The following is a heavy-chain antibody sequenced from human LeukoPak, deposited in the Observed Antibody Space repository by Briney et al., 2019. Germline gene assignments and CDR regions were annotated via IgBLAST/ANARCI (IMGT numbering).Heavy chain of an antibody. CDR1: GFTVSSNY. Sequence: GGSLRLSCAASGFTVSSNYMSWVRQAPGKGLEWVSVIYSGGSTYYADSVKGRFTISRDNSKNTLYLQMNSLRAEDTAVYYCARYYYGSGEYYFDYWGQGTLVTVSS. J-gene: IGHJ4*02. V-gene: IGHV3-53*01. D-gene: IGHD3-10*01. CDR2: IYSGGST. CDR3: ARYYYGSGEYYFDY.